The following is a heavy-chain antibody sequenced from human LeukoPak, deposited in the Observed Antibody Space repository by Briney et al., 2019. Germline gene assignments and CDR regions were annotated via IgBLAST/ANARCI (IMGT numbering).Heavy chain of an antibody. CDR2: ISGSGGNT. CDR3: ASISGSYYVPPFYDY. J-gene: IGHJ4*02. V-gene: IGHV3-23*01. CDR1: GFTFSDYA. Sequence: GGSLRLSCAASGFTFSDYAMSWVRQAPGKGLEWVSGISGSGGNTFHADPVKGRFTISRDNSKRILYLQMNSLRAEDTAVYYCASISGSYYVPPFYDYWGQGTLVTVSS. D-gene: IGHD1-26*01.